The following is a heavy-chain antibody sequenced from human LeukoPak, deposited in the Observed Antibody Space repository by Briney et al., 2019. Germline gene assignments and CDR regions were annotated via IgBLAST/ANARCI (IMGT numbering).Heavy chain of an antibody. Sequence: SETLSLTCAVSGGSINSSRYFWGWIRQPPGKGLEWIGSIYYSGSTHYNPSLKSRVTVSVDASKNQFSLRLSSVTAADTAVYYCATGRQIVGASDYWGQGTLVTVSS. CDR3: ATGRQIVGASDY. V-gene: IGHV4-39*01. J-gene: IGHJ4*02. CDR2: IYYSGST. CDR1: GGSINSSRYF. D-gene: IGHD1-26*01.